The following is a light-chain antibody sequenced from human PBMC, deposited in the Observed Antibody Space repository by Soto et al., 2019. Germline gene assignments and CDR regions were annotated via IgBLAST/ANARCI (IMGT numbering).Light chain of an antibody. CDR1: RSVSNNY. Sequence: EIVLTQSPGTLSLSPGERATLSCRASRSVSNNYLAWYQQKPGQAPRLLIYGASNRATGIPDRFSGSGSGTDFTLTISSLQSEDFAVYYCQQHNNWPPITVGQGTRLEIK. V-gene: IGKV3-20*01. CDR3: QQHNNWPPIT. CDR2: GAS. J-gene: IGKJ5*01.